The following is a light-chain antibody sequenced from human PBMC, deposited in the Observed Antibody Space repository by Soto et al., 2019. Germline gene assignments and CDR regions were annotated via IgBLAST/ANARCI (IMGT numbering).Light chain of an antibody. J-gene: IGLJ3*02. CDR2: SRS. CDR3: LLYYGGARV. CDR1: TGAVSSVYY. Sequence: QAVVTQEPSVTGSPGGTVTLTCASSTGAVSSVYYPIWFQQKPGQAPRALIYSRSKKHSWTPDRFSCSLLGDKAALTVSGVQPEDEAEYYCLLYYGGARVFGGGTQLTVL. V-gene: IGLV7-43*01.